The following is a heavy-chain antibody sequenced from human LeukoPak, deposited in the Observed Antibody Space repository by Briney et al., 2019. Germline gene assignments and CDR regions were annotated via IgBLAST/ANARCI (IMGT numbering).Heavy chain of an antibody. V-gene: IGHV4-59*01. Sequence: PSETLSLTCTVSGGSINTYYWRWIRQPPGKGLEWIGYIYYSGSTNYNPSLKSRVTISVDTSKNQFSLKLSSVTPADTAVYYCARGRDGYTFGYWGQGTLVTVSS. D-gene: IGHD5-24*01. CDR3: ARGRDGYTFGY. CDR1: GGSINTYY. J-gene: IGHJ4*02. CDR2: IYYSGST.